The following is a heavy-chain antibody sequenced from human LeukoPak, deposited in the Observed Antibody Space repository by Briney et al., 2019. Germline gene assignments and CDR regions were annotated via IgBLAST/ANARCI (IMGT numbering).Heavy chain of an antibody. J-gene: IGHJ3*02. CDR1: GFTFNTYT. Sequence: QPGGSLRLSCAASGFTFNTYTMNWVRQAPGKGLEWVSYISGSSGIIDYADSVRGRFTISRDNAKNSLYLQMNSLRAEDTAVYYCARGFDIWGQGTMVTVSS. V-gene: IGHV3-48*01. CDR3: ARGFDI. CDR2: ISGSSGII.